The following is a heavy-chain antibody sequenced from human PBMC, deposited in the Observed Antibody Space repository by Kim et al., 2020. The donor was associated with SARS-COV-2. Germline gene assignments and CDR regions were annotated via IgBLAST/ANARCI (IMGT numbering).Heavy chain of an antibody. CDR1: GGSISSGGYY. CDR3: ARSRLIVLVPAAPTSPPNYFDY. D-gene: IGHD2-2*01. Sequence: SETLSLTCTVSGGSISSGGYYWSWIRQHPGKGLEWIGYIYYSGSTYYNPSLKSRVTISVDTSKNQFSLKLSSVTAADTAVYYCARSRLIVLVPAAPTSPPNYFDYWGQGTLVTVSS. CDR2: IYYSGST. V-gene: IGHV4-31*03. J-gene: IGHJ4*02.